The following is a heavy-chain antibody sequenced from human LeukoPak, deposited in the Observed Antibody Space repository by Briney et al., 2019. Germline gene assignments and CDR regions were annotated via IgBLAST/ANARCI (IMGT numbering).Heavy chain of an antibody. CDR2: IYYSGST. V-gene: IGHV4-59*12. J-gene: IGHJ6*03. CDR3: ARDVGQQLVHGDYYYYYYMDV. Sequence: SETLSLTCTVSGGSISSYYWSWIRQPPGKGLEWIGYIYYSGSTNYNPSLKSRVTMSVDTSKNQFSLKLSSATAADTAVYYCARDVGQQLVHGDYYYYYYMDVWGKGTTVAVSS. CDR1: GGSISSYY. D-gene: IGHD6-13*01.